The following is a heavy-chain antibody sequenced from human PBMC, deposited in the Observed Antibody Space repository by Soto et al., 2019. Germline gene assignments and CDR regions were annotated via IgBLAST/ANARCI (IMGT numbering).Heavy chain of an antibody. CDR3: AEGRGGSGSLTPRVDF. D-gene: IGHD3-10*01. CDR1: GFTFNNYA. CDR2: ISGGGDTT. V-gene: IGHV3-23*01. J-gene: IGHJ4*02. Sequence: EVQLLEPGGGLVQPGGSLRLSCAASGFTFNNYAMTWVRQAPGKGLEWVSAISGGGDTTSYADSVKGRFTVSRAGSKNTLSLQMSSLRAEDTALYYCAEGRGGSGSLTPRVDFWGQGTLVTVSS.